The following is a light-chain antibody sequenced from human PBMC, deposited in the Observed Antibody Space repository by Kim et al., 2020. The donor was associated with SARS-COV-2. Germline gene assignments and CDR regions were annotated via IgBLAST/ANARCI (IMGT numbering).Light chain of an antibody. Sequence: EIVLTQSPDTLYLSLGEKATLSCRASQSVASNTDLAWYQQKSGQPPRLLIYGASTRASGIPDRFSGSGSGTDFTLTISRLEPEDFAMYFCQQYGTSTWTFGQGTRVEIK. J-gene: IGKJ1*01. V-gene: IGKV3-20*01. CDR2: GAS. CDR1: QSVASNTD. CDR3: QQYGTSTWT.